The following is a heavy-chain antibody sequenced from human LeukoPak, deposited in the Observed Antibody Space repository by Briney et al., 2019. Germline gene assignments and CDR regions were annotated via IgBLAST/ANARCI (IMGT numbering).Heavy chain of an antibody. CDR3: ARTNLWFGELDAFDI. CDR1: GYSFSNYW. D-gene: IGHD3-10*01. CDR2: IYPDDSNT. V-gene: IGHV5-51*01. Sequence: GESLKISCKGSGYSFSNYWIAWVRQMPGKGPEWMGIIYPDDSNTRYSPSFQGQVTISADKSISIASLQWSSLKASDTAMYYCARTNLWFGELDAFDIWGQGTLVTVSS. J-gene: IGHJ3*02.